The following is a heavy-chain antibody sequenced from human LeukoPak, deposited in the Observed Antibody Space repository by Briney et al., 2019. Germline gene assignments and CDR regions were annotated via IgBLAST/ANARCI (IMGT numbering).Heavy chain of an antibody. CDR1: GGTFSSYA. J-gene: IGHJ5*02. Sequence: ASVKVSRKASGGTFSSYAFSWVRQAPGQRLEWMGWINAGNGNTKYSQNFQGRVTISRDTSASTAYMELSSLTSEDMAVYYCARDVGYGDPWGQGTLVTVSS. CDR2: INAGNGNT. CDR3: ARDVGYGDP. V-gene: IGHV1-3*01. D-gene: IGHD4-17*01.